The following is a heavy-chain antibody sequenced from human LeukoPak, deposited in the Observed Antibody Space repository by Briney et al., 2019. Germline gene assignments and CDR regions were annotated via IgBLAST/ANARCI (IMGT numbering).Heavy chain of an antibody. J-gene: IGHJ4*02. D-gene: IGHD1-1*01. CDR1: GLTFSSYW. CDR2: INHNGNVN. CDR3: TRDRGAYNLYDY. Sequence: GGSLRLSCAASGLTFSSYWMNWARQAPGKGLEWVASINHNGNVNYYVDSVKGRFTISRDNAKNSLYLQMSNLRAEDTAVYHCTRDRGAYNLYDYWGQGTLVTVSS. V-gene: IGHV3-7*03.